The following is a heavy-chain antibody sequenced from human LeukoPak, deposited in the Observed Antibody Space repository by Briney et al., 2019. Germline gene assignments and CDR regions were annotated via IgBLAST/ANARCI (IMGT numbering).Heavy chain of an antibody. CDR3: AKDDATLELEGAFDI. V-gene: IGHV3-23*01. CDR2: ISGSGGST. J-gene: IGHJ3*02. Sequence: GGSLRLSCAASGFTFRIDGLSWVRQAPGKGLEWVSAISGSGGSTYYADSVKGRFTISRDNSKNTLYLQMNSLRAEDTAVYYCAKDDATLELEGAFDIRGQGTMVTVSS. CDR1: GFTFRIDG. D-gene: IGHD3-10*01.